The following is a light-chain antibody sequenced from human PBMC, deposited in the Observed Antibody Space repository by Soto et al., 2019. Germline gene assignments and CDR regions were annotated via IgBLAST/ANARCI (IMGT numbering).Light chain of an antibody. J-gene: IGKJ1*01. Sequence: EIVLTQSPGTLSLSPGDRATLSCRASQSVGTYLAWYQQKPGQAPRLLIYGPSSRATGIPERFSGSGSGTDFTLTITSLQSEDFALYYCQQYHNLWTFGRGTKVDIK. CDR3: QQYHNLWT. CDR1: QSVGTY. CDR2: GPS. V-gene: IGKV3D-15*01.